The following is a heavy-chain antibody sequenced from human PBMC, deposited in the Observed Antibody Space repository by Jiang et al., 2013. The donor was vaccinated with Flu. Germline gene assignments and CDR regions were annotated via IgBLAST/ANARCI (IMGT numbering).Heavy chain of an antibody. CDR2: ISPNSGGT. CDR1: GYTFTGYY. J-gene: IGHJ1*01. Sequence: SGAEVKKPGASVKVSCKASGYTFTGYYIHWVRQAPGQGLEWMGWISPNSGGTNYAQQFQDRVTMTRDTSISTAYMYLSRLRSDDTAIYYCAREWGGAAAGSAEYFQHWGQGTLATVSS. D-gene: IGHD6-13*01. CDR3: AREWGGAAAGSAEYFQH. V-gene: IGHV1-2*02.